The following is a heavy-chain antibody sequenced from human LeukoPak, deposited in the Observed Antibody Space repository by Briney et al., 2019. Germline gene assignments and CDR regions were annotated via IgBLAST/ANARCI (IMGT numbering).Heavy chain of an antibody. D-gene: IGHD1-1*01. V-gene: IGHV4-59*08. CDR1: GDPITSYY. CDR3: ARKGGNWSTQFDY. J-gene: IGHJ4*02. CDR2: VYYSGST. Sequence: PSETLSLTCTVSGDPITSYYWSWIRQPPGKGLEWIGYVYYSGSTSYNPSLKSRVTISVDTSKNQFSLRLSSVTAADTALYYCARKGGNWSTQFDYWGQGTLVTVSS.